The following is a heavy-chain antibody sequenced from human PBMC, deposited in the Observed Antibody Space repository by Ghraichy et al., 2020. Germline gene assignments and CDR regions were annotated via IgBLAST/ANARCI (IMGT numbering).Heavy chain of an antibody. J-gene: IGHJ4*02. CDR2: INHSGNT. V-gene: IGHV4-34*01. D-gene: IGHD5-18*01. CDR1: GGSFTAYY. Sequence: SETLSLTCGVYGGSFTAYYWSWIRQPPGKGLEWVGEINHSGNTKYNPSLKSRFTISVDTSTDQFSLKLNSVSAADTAVYYCARWGGDSYGSFDYWGQGTRVTVSS. CDR3: ARWGGDSYGSFDY.